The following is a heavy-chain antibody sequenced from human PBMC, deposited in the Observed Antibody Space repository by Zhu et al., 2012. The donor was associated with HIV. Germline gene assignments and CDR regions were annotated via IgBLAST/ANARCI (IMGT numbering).Heavy chain of an antibody. D-gene: IGHD3-9*01. Sequence: QVQLQESGPGLVKPSDTLSLTCAVSGYSISSSNWWGWIRQPPGKGLEWIAYMSYSGSTYYNVSLKSRVIMSVDTSKNQFSLKLRSVTAVDTAVYYCARIREDILTGYYYYYMDVWGKGTTVTVSS. J-gene: IGHJ6*03. CDR1: GYSISSSNW. CDR3: ARIREDILTGYYYYYMDV. V-gene: IGHV4-28*01. CDR2: MSYSGST.